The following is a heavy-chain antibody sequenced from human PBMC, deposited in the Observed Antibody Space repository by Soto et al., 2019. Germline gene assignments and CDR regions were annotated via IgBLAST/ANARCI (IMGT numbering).Heavy chain of an antibody. D-gene: IGHD3-22*01. Sequence: SETLSLTCTVSGGSVSSGDYCWSWIRQPPGKGLEWIGHIYYSGSTYYNRSLKSRVTISSDTSRNQFSLKLSSVTAADTAVYYCARNYYDTSGNWFDPWGQGTLVTVSS. J-gene: IGHJ5*02. CDR2: IYYSGST. CDR3: ARNYYDTSGNWFDP. V-gene: IGHV4-30-4*01. CDR1: GGSVSSGDYC.